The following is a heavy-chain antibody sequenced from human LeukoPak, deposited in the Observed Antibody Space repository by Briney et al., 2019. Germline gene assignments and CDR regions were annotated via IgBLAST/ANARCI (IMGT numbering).Heavy chain of an antibody. Sequence: PGGSLRLSCAASGFTLSSYAMSWVRQAPGKGLEWVSAISGSGGSTYYADSVKGRFTISRDNSKNTLYLQMNSLRAEDTAVYYCAKGPKGELWIQLWLGGALDIWGQGTMVTVSS. J-gene: IGHJ3*02. CDR1: GFTLSSYA. D-gene: IGHD5-18*01. CDR3: AKGPKGELWIQLWLGGALDI. V-gene: IGHV3-23*01. CDR2: ISGSGGST.